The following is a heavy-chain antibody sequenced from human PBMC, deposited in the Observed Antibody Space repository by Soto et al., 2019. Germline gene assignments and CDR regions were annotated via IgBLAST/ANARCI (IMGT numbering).Heavy chain of an antibody. D-gene: IGHD3-22*01. J-gene: IGHJ4*02. CDR3: TRHLDYYDSSGGVTGY. CDR2: IRSKANSYAT. Sequence: GGSLRLSCAASGFTFSGSAMHWVRQASGKGLEWVGRIRSKANSYATAYAASVKGRFTISRDDSKNTAYLQMNSLKTEDTAVYYCTRHLDYYDSSGGVTGYWGQGTLVTVSS. CDR1: GFTFSGSA. V-gene: IGHV3-73*01.